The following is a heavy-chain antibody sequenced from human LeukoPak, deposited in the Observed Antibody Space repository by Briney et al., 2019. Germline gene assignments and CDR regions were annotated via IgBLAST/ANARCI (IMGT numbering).Heavy chain of an antibody. CDR3: ARAPEAVAGTDY. CDR2: INPNSGGT. J-gene: IGHJ4*02. Sequence: ASVKVSCKASGYTFTGYYMHWVRQAPGQGLEWMGWINPNSGGTNYAQKFQGRVTMTRDTSISTAYTELSRLRSDDTAVYYCARAPEAVAGTDYWGQGTLVTVSS. CDR1: GYTFTGYY. D-gene: IGHD6-19*01. V-gene: IGHV1-2*02.